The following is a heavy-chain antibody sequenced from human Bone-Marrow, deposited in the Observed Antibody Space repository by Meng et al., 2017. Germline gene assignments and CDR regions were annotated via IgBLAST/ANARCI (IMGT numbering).Heavy chain of an antibody. CDR2: ISYDGSNK. D-gene: IGHD3-10*01. J-gene: IGHJ4*02. CDR3: ARGAYYGSGSYECFDY. CDR1: GFTFSSYA. Sequence: GESLKISCAASGFTFSSYAMHWVRQAPGKGLEWVAVISYDGSNKYYADSVKGRFTISRDNSKNTLYLQMNSLRAEDPAVYYCARGAYYGSGSYECFDYWGQGTLVTVSS. V-gene: IGHV3-30*04.